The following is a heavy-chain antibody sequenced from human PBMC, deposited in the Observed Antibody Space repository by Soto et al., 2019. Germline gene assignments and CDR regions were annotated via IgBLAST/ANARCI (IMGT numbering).Heavy chain of an antibody. D-gene: IGHD6-13*01. V-gene: IGHV3-7*03. CDR2: IKQDGSEK. J-gene: IGHJ6*02. CDR1: GFTFSSYW. CDR3: ARVLGAAAGYYYYYGMDV. Sequence: PGGSLRLSCAASGFTFSSYWMSWVRQAPGKGLEWVANIKQDGSEKYYVDSVKGRFTISRDNAKNSLYLQMNSLRAEDTAVYYCARVLGAAAGYYYYYGMDVWGQGTTVTVSS.